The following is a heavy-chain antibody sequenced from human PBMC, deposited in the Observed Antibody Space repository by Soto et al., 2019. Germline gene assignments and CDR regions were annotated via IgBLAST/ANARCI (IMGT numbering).Heavy chain of an antibody. CDR2: IYYTGNS. J-gene: IGHJ4*02. D-gene: IGHD3-10*01. CDR1: GASISSGAYY. CDR3: AAGSGTHYSVATGFDF. Sequence: QVQLQESGPGLVKPSQTLSLTCTVSGASISSGAYYWSWICQQPGKGLEWVGYIYYTGNSYYNPSLKSRISLSIAPSNNQFSLRLSSVPAADTAVYYCAAGSGTHYSVATGFDFWGLGTLVTVSP. V-gene: IGHV4-31*03.